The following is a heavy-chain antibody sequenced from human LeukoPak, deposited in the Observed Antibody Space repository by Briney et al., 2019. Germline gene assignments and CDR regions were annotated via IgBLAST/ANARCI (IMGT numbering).Heavy chain of an antibody. Sequence: PGGSLRLSCAASQFTFSNYAMSWVRQAPGKGLEWVSAISGSGNTTYFGDSVTGRFTISRDNPKNTVYLQMNSLSAEDTAVYYCAKDVGSSGWFPFDYWGQGTLVTVSS. D-gene: IGHD6-19*01. CDR3: AKDVGSSGWFPFDY. V-gene: IGHV3-23*01. CDR2: ISGSGNTT. J-gene: IGHJ4*02. CDR1: QFTFSNYA.